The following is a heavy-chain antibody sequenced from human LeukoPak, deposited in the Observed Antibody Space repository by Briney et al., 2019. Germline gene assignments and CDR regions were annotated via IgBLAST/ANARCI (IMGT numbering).Heavy chain of an antibody. CDR2: IYYSGST. CDR1: GGSISSYY. J-gene: IGHJ4*02. V-gene: IGHV4-59*01. CDR3: ARVGSGGAWFDF. D-gene: IGHD6-19*01. Sequence: SETLSLTCTVSGGSISSYYWSWIRQPPGKGLEWIGYIYYSGSTNYNPSLKSRVTISVDTSKNQFSLKLRSVTAADTAVYFCARVGSGGAWFDFWGQGTLSPSPQ.